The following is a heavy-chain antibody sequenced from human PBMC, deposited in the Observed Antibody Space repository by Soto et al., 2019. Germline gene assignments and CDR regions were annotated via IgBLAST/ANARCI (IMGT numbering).Heavy chain of an antibody. CDR3: ARAEGYSYGHYYYGMDV. CDR2: IYYSGST. Sequence: SETLSLTCTVSGGSISGYCLSWIRQPPGTGLEWIGYIYYSGSTNYNPSLKSRVTISVDTSKNQFSLKLSSVNAADTDVYYCARAEGYSYGHYYYGMDVWGQGTTVTVSS. CDR1: GGSISGYC. V-gene: IGHV4-59*01. D-gene: IGHD5-18*01. J-gene: IGHJ6*02.